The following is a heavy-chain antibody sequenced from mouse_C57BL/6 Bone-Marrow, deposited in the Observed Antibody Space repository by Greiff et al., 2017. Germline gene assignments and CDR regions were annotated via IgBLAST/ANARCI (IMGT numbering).Heavy chain of an antibody. D-gene: IGHD1-1*01. Sequence: EVQLQQSGAELVKPGASVKLSCTASGFNIKDYYIPWVKQRTEQGLEWIGRIDPEDGETKYAPQFQDKATITADTSSNTAYLQLSSLTSEDTAVYYCTRSLIYYGTNYWGQGTTLTVSS. CDR2: IDPEDGET. J-gene: IGHJ2*01. CDR1: GFNIKDYY. V-gene: IGHV14-2*01. CDR3: TRSLIYYGTNY.